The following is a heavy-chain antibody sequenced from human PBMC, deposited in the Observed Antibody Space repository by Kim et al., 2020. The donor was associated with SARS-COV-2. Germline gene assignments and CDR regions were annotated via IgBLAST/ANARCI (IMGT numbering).Heavy chain of an antibody. Sequence: GGSMRLSCAAAGVNVSSSAMSWVCQAPGKGREWVSVISSGGMSAYYADSGKGRFTTSRYNSENTLYLEKNSLRAEDKGVYYCEKGGVALAGTYYGGQGTLVTVSS. CDR2: ISSGGMSA. CDR3: EKGGVALAGTYY. D-gene: IGHD6-19*01. V-gene: IGHV3-23*03. CDR1: GVNVSSSA. J-gene: IGHJ4*02.